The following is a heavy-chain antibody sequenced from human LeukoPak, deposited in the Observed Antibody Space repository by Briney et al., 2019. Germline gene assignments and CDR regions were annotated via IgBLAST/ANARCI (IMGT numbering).Heavy chain of an antibody. V-gene: IGHV3-21*01. CDR3: ARVAVAGSNWFDP. J-gene: IGHJ5*02. CDR2: ISSSSSYI. CDR1: GFTFSSYS. Sequence: GGSLRLSCAASGFTFSSYSMNWVRQAPGKGLEWVSSISSSSSYIYYADSVKGRFTISRDNAKNSLYLHMNSLRAEDTAVYYCARVAVAGSNWFDPWGQGTLVTVSS. D-gene: IGHD6-19*01.